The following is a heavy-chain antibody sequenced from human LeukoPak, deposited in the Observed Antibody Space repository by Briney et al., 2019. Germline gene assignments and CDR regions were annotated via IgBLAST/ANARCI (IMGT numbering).Heavy chain of an antibody. CDR2: IYYSGST. Sequence: SETLSLTCTVSGGSISSSSYYWGWIRQPPGKGLEWIGSIYYSGSTYYNPSLKSRVTMSVDTSKNQFSLKLSSVTAADTAVYYCARRGRWNDVRFDYWGQGTLVTVSS. CDR1: GGSISSSSYY. CDR3: ARRGRWNDVRFDY. D-gene: IGHD1-1*01. J-gene: IGHJ4*02. V-gene: IGHV4-39*01.